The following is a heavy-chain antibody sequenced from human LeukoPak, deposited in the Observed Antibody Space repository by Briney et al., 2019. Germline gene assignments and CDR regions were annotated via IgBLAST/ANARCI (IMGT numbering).Heavy chain of an antibody. CDR3: ARAPMAITTSAFPDAFDF. V-gene: IGHV4-59*02. CDR2: VSHSGGT. CDR1: GDSVSGHY. Sequence: SETLSLTCTVSGDSVSGHYWSWIRQTPGKGLEWIGYVSHSGGTNYNPSLKRRVSISLDTPKNQFSLKLSSPAAADPAVYYCARAPMAITTSAFPDAFDFWGQGTMVTVSS. J-gene: IGHJ3*01. D-gene: IGHD5-12*01.